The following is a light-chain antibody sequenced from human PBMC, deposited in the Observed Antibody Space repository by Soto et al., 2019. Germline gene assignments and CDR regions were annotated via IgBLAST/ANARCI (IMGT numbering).Light chain of an antibody. CDR3: QPYGSSRT. V-gene: IGKV3-20*01. CDR1: QTISRN. CDR2: GAS. J-gene: IGKJ1*01. Sequence: KKSAPTVAVNTEERCTRSFRASQTISRNLAWYQQKPGQAPRLLIYGASSRATGIPARFSGRGFGTDFPLPSSLLEPDDLAVYYCQPYGSSRTFGQGTKVDIK.